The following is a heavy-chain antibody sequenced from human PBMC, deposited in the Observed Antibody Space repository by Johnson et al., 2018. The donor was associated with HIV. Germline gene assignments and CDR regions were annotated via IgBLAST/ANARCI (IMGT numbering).Heavy chain of an antibody. D-gene: IGHD6-19*01. CDR1: GFTFSLYW. Sequence: VQLVESGGGLVKPGGSLRLSCAASGFTFSLYWMTWVRQAPGKGLEWVANIKQDGSEKYYVDSVKGRFTISRDNSKNTLYLQMNSLIAEDTAVYYCARPVAGMNDALDVWGQGTMVAVSS. V-gene: IGHV3-7*02. J-gene: IGHJ3*01. CDR3: ARPVAGMNDALDV. CDR2: IKQDGSEK.